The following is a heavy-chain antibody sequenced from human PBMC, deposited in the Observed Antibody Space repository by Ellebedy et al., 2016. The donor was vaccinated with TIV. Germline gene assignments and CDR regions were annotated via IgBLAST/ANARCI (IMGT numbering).Heavy chain of an antibody. CDR2: IYHSGST. CDR3: AIDPIVGPTPYYFDS. Sequence: MPGGSLRLSCTVYGGSFSGYYCSWIRQPPGKGLEWIGEIYHSGSTHYNPSLKSRVTISLNTSKNQFSLRLTSVTAADTAVYYCAIDPIVGPTPYYFDSWGQGTLVTVSS. V-gene: IGHV4-34*01. D-gene: IGHD1-26*01. CDR1: GGSFSGYY. J-gene: IGHJ4*02.